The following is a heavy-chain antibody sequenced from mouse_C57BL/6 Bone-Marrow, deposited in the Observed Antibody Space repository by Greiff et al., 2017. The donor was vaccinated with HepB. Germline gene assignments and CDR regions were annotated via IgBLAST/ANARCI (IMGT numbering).Heavy chain of an antibody. Sequence: QVQLQQSGAELARPGASVKLSCKASGYTFTSYGISWVKQRTGQGLEWIGEIYPRSGNTYYNEKFKGKATLTADKSSSTAYMELRSLTSEDSAVYFCAREDYGSSHRFAYWGQGTLVTVSA. D-gene: IGHD1-1*01. CDR2: IYPRSGNT. V-gene: IGHV1-81*01. CDR1: GYTFTSYG. CDR3: AREDYGSSHRFAY. J-gene: IGHJ3*01.